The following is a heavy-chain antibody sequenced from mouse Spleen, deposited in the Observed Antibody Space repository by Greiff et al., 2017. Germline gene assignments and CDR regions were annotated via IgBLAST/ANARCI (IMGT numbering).Heavy chain of an antibody. D-gene: IGHD2-5*01. CDR1: GYTFTSYW. V-gene: IGHV1-52*01. Sequence: VQLQQPGAELVRPGSSVKLSCKASGYTFTSYWMHWVKQRPIQGLEWIGNIDPSDSETHYNQKFKDKATLTVDKSSSTAYMQLSSLTSEDSAVYYCARVGSNYPFAYWGQGTLVTVSA. CDR3: ARVGSNYPFAY. CDR2: IDPSDSET. J-gene: IGHJ3*01.